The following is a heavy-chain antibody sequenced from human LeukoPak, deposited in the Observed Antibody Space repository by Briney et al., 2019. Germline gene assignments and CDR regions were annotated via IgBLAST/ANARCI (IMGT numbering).Heavy chain of an antibody. Sequence: ASVKVSCKASGYEFTDFYIHWVRQAPGQRPEWMGWIHPNSGATNYARVFQGRVTMTRDTSISTAYMELGSLKFDDRAVYYCARLRGGFDSGDYWGQGSLVTVPS. CDR1: GYEFTDFY. V-gene: IGHV1-2*02. D-gene: IGHD5-12*01. J-gene: IGHJ4*02. CDR3: ARLRGGFDSGDY. CDR2: IHPNSGAT.